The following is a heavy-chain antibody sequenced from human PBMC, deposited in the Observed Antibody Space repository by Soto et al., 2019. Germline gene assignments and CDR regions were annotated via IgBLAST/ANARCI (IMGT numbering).Heavy chain of an antibody. CDR2: ISGSGGST. CDR1: GFTFSSYA. J-gene: IGHJ4*02. Sequence: GGSLRLSCAASGFTFSSYAMSWVRQAPGKGLEWVSAISGSGGSTYYADSVKGRFTISRDNSKNTLYLQMNSLRAEDTVVYYCAKDRCSGGSCYSYFDYWGQGTLVTVSS. V-gene: IGHV3-23*01. CDR3: AKDRCSGGSCYSYFDY. D-gene: IGHD2-15*01.